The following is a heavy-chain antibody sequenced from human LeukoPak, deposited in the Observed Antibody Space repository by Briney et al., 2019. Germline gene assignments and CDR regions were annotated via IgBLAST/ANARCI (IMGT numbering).Heavy chain of an antibody. CDR1: GFTLSTNA. Sequence: GSLRLSCLTSGFTLSTNAMSWVRQAPGKGLEWISGISGSGASTYYADSVKGRFTISRDDSRSTLYLQMNSLRGDDTAVYYCAKDVGKWESLHFFDYWGQGTLVTVSS. CDR2: ISGSGAST. J-gene: IGHJ4*02. CDR3: AKDVGKWESLHFFDY. D-gene: IGHD1-26*01. V-gene: IGHV3-23*01.